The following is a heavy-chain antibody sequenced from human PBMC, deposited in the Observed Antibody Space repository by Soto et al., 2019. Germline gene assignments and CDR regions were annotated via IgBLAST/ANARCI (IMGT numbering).Heavy chain of an antibody. D-gene: IGHD1-26*01. J-gene: IGHJ5*02. CDR3: TRALSGSYDH. CDR1: GDSVSSKSAA. CDR2: TYYRSKWST. V-gene: IGHV6-1*01. Sequence: SQTLSLTCAISGDSVSSKSAAWSWIRQSPSRGLEWLGRTYYRSKWSTDYAISVKSRITINPDTSNNRFSLQLKSVTPEDTAVYYCTRALSGSYDHWGQGTLVTVSS.